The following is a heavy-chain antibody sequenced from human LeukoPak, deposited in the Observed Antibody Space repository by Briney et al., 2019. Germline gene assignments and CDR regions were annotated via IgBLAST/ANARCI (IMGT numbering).Heavy chain of an antibody. CDR2: IDPSDSYT. D-gene: IGHD3-22*01. Sequence: GESLKISCKSSGYSFTSYWISWVRQMPGKGLEWMGRIDPSDSYTNYSPSFQGQVTISADKSISTAYLQWSSLKASDTAMYYCARLGYYYDSSGYLDNWFDPWGQGTLVTVSS. CDR1: GYSFTSYW. CDR3: ARLGYYYDSSGYLDNWFDP. V-gene: IGHV5-10-1*04. J-gene: IGHJ5*02.